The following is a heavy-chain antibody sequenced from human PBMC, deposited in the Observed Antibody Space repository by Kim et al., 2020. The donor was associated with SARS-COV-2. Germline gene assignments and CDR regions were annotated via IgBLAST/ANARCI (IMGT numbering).Heavy chain of an antibody. D-gene: IGHD3-22*01. J-gene: IGHJ6*02. V-gene: IGHV4-39*01. CDR1: GGSISSSSYY. CDR3: ARQDSSGYYYYYYGMDV. Sequence: SETLSLTCTVSGGSISSSSYYWGWIRQPPGKGLEWIGSIYYSGSTYYNPSLKSRVTISVDTSKNQFSLKLSSVTAADTAVYYCARQDSSGYYYYYYGMDVWGQGTTVTVSS. CDR2: IYYSGST.